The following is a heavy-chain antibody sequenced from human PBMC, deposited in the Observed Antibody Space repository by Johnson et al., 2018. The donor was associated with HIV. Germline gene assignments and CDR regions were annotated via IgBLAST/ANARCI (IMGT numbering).Heavy chain of an antibody. J-gene: IGHJ3*02. CDR1: GFTFSSYA. CDR2: ISYDGSNK. Sequence: VQLVESGGGVVQPGRSLRLSCAASGFTFSSYAMHWVRQAPGKGLEWVAVISYDGSNKYYADSVKGRFTFSRDNSKNTVYLQMNSLRAEDTAVYYCARDGGSYGGAFDIWGQGTMVTVSS. V-gene: IGHV3-30*14. D-gene: IGHD1-26*01. CDR3: ARDGGSYGGAFDI.